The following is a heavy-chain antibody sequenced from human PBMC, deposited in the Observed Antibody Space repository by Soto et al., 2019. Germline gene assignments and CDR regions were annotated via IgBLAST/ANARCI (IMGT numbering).Heavy chain of an antibody. CDR2: IYYSGST. D-gene: IGHD6-19*01. J-gene: IGHJ4*02. V-gene: IGHV4-59*08. CDR3: ARHVRAIHIAVAGRWDYFDY. Sequence: SETLSLTCTVSGGSISSYYWSWIRQPPGKGLEWIGYIYYSGSTNYNPSLKSRVTISVDTSKNQFSLKLSSVTAADTAVYYCARHVRAIHIAVAGRWDYFDYWGQGTLVTVSS. CDR1: GGSISSYY.